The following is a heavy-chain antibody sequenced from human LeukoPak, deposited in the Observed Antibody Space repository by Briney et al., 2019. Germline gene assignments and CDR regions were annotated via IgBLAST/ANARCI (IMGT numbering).Heavy chain of an antibody. J-gene: IGHJ6*03. V-gene: IGHV4-39*07. CDR1: GDSISSPSSY. D-gene: IGHD2-21*01. CDR2: IHSSGST. CDR3: ARILARQFTSFSDSRPYSYYYMDV. Sequence: SETLSLTCTVSGDSISSPSSYWGWIRQPPEKGLEWIATIHSSGSTYSNPSLKSRVTISVHTSKNQLSLKLISLTAADTAVYYCARILARQFTSFSDSRPYSYYYMDVWGKGATVTVSS.